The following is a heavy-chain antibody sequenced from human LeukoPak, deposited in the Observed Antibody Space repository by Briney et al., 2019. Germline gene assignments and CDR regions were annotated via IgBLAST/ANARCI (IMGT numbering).Heavy chain of an antibody. D-gene: IGHD4/OR15-4a*01. CDR3: AKDVLGAFDI. V-gene: IGHV3-30*02. Sequence: GGSLRLSCAASGFTFSSCGMHWVRQAPGKGLEWVAFIRYDGSNKYYADSVKGRFTISRDNSKNTLYLQMNSLRAEDTAVYYCAKDVLGAFDIWGQGTMVTVSS. J-gene: IGHJ3*02. CDR1: GFTFSSCG. CDR2: IRYDGSNK.